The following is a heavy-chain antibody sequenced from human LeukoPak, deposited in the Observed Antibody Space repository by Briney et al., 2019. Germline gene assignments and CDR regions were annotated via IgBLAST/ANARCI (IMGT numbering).Heavy chain of an antibody. CDR3: AVDWYDSSGYGTFDY. Sequence: GGSLRLSCSASGFSFSSYGMSCVRQGPGEGLEGVSTITGSRGNTDYADSVKGRFTISRDNSKNTLYLKMHSLRAEDTAVSYCAVDWYDSSGYGTFDYWGQGTLVTVSS. D-gene: IGHD3-22*01. J-gene: IGHJ4*02. V-gene: IGHV3-23*01. CDR2: ITGSRGNT. CDR1: GFSFSSYG.